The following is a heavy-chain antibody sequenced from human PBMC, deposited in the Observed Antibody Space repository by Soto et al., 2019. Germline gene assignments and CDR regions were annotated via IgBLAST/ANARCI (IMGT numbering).Heavy chain of an antibody. J-gene: IGHJ4*02. D-gene: IGHD3-10*01. CDR2: IYYSGST. CDR3: ARHVFGRGSGSYYIFYFDY. Sequence: QLQLQESGPGLVKPSETLSLTCTVSGGSISSSSYYWGWIRQPPGKGLEWIGSIYYSGSTYYNPSLKSRVTISAETSKNQFSLKLSSVTAADTAVYYCARHVFGRGSGSYYIFYFDYWGQGTLVTVSS. CDR1: GGSISSSSYY. V-gene: IGHV4-39*01.